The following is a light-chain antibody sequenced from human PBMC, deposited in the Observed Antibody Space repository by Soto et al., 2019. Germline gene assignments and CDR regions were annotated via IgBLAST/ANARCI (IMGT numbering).Light chain of an antibody. J-gene: IGKJ1*01. CDR3: QQYGSSFAT. CDR1: RGVSSN. CDR2: GAS. Sequence: VLTQSPGTLSLSPGERATLSSRASRGVSSNLAGYRQTPGQAPRLLIYGASTRATDTPARFSGSGSGTDFTLTISRVEPADFAVYYCQQYGSSFATFGQGTQVE. V-gene: IGKV3-20*01.